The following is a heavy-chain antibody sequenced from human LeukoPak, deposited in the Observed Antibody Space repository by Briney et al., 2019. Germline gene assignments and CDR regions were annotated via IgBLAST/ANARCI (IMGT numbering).Heavy chain of an antibody. CDR3: ARGHYGGNRYFDN. D-gene: IGHD4-23*01. Sequence: ASVGVSCKTSGYTFRDYEINWVRQAPGLGLEWVAWIHANSGKAGSAQKFQGRVTLTRDKSTETAFMDLSGLTSDDSATYFCARGHYGGNRYFDNWGQGTLITVSS. J-gene: IGHJ4*02. CDR2: IHANSGKA. V-gene: IGHV1-8*01. CDR1: GYTFRDYE.